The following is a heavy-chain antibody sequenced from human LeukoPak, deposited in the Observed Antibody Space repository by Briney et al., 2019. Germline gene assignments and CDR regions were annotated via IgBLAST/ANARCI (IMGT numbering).Heavy chain of an antibody. CDR3: ASAHHDYNTAYFDY. D-gene: IGHD5-24*01. Sequence: GGSLRLSCAASGFTFSSYSMNWVRQAPGKGLEWVSYISSSTSSIYYADSVKGRFTISRDNAKNSLYLQMNSLRDEDTAVYYCASAHHDYNTAYFDYWGQGTLVTVSS. V-gene: IGHV3-48*02. J-gene: IGHJ4*02. CDR1: GFTFSSYS. CDR2: ISSSTSSI.